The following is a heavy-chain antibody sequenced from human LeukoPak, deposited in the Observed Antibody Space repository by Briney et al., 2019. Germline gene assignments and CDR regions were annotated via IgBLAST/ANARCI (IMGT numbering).Heavy chain of an antibody. CDR3: ARDSPRIAAAAPLDAFDI. CDR2: ISSSSSYI. V-gene: IGHV3-21*01. CDR1: GFTFSSYS. J-gene: IGHJ3*02. D-gene: IGHD6-13*01. Sequence: GGSLRLSCAASGFTFSSYSMNWVRQAPGKGLEWVSSISSSSSYIYYADSVKGRFTISRDNAKNSLYLQMNSLRAEDTAVYYCARDSPRIAAAAPLDAFDIWGQGTMVTVSS.